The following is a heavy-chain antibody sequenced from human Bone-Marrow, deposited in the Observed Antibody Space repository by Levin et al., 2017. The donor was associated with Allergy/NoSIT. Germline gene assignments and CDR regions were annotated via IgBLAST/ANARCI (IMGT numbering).Heavy chain of an antibody. Sequence: GESLKISCAASGFTVSSNYMSWVRQAPGKGLEWVSVIYSGGSTYYADSVKGRFTISRDNSKNTLYLQMNSLRAEDTAVYYCARVLGPQKYYYDSSGYYPDYWGQGTLVTVSS. CDR2: IYSGGST. CDR3: ARVLGPQKYYYDSSGYYPDY. J-gene: IGHJ4*02. V-gene: IGHV3-66*01. CDR1: GFTVSSNY. D-gene: IGHD3-22*01.